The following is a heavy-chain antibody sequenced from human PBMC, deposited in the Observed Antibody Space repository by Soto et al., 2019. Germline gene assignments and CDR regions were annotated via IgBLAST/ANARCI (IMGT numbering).Heavy chain of an antibody. CDR1: GFTFDDYA. CDR2: ISWNSGSI. J-gene: IGHJ4*02. V-gene: IGHV3-9*01. D-gene: IGHD4-4*01. CDR3: AKDFKTKVRVGYFDY. Sequence: EVQLVESGGGLVQPGRSLRLSCAASGFTFDDYAMHWVRQAPGKGLEWVSGISWNSGSIGYADSVKGRFTISRDNAKNSLYLQMNSLRAEDTALYYCAKDFKTKVRVGYFDYWGQGTLVTVSS.